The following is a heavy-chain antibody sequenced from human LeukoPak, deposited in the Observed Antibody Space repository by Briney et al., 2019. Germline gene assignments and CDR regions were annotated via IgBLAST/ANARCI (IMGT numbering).Heavy chain of an antibody. J-gene: IGHJ5*02. CDR3: ARDAHSGSYEALNWFDP. CDR2: IIPIFGTA. D-gene: IGHD1-26*01. V-gene: IGHV1-69*01. CDR1: GGTFSSYA. Sequence: SSVKLSCKASGGTFSSYAISWVRQAPGQGLEWRGGIIPIFGTANYAQKFQGRVTITAAESTSTSYLELCSLRSEDTAVYYCARDAHSGSYEALNWFDPWGQGTLVTVSS.